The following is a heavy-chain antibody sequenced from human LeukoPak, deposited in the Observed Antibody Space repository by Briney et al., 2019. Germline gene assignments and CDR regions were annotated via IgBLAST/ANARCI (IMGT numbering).Heavy chain of an antibody. CDR3: AREWYTRGWYPDY. Sequence: PGGSLRLSCAASGFSLRSSEMNWVRQAPGKGPEWVAHINSADNVEYYTDSVRGRFTMSRDNAKDLLYLHLNSLRDEDTAVYYCAREWYTRGWYPDYWGQGTLVTVSS. V-gene: IGHV3-48*03. J-gene: IGHJ4*02. CDR1: GFSLRSSE. CDR2: INSADNVE. D-gene: IGHD6-19*01.